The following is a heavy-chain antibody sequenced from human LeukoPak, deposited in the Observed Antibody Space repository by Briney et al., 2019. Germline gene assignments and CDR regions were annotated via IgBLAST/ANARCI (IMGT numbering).Heavy chain of an antibody. J-gene: IGHJ6*02. CDR1: GFTFDDYV. V-gene: IGHV3-9*01. CDR2: ISANSANI. D-gene: IGHD2-2*01. Sequence: GGSLRLSCAASGFTFDDYVMHWVRHAPGRGLEWVSGISANSANIGYADSVKGRFTLSRDNANNSLYLQMNSLRTEDTALYYCARDFCTGCNYYFYGMDVWGRGTTVTVSS. CDR3: ARDFCTGCNYYFYGMDV.